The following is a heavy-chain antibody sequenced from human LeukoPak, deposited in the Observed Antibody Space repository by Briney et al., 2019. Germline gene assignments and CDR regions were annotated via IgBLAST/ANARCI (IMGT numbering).Heavy chain of an antibody. J-gene: IGHJ3*02. V-gene: IGHV3-23*01. CDR3: AKDLYYYDSSGYYDAFDI. D-gene: IGHD3-22*01. CDR2: ISGNGGVT. Sequence: GGSLRLSCATSGFTFSGYAMSWVRQAPGRGLEWVSVISGNGGVTDYADSVKGRFTISRDNSKNTLYLQMNSLRAEDTAVYYCAKDLYYYDSSGYYDAFDIWGQGTMVTVSS. CDR1: GFTFSGYA.